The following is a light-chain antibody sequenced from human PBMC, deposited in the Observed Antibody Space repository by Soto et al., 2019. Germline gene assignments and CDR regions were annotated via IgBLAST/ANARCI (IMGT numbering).Light chain of an antibody. CDR2: LNSDGSH. Sequence: QLVLTQSPSASASLGASVKLTCTLNSGHNNYAIAWHQQQPEKGPRYLMRLNSDGSHNKGDGIPDRFSGSSSGAERYLIISSLHPEDEADYYCQTWDAGILVFGTGTKLTVL. J-gene: IGLJ1*01. CDR1: SGHNNYA. V-gene: IGLV4-69*01. CDR3: QTWDAGILV.